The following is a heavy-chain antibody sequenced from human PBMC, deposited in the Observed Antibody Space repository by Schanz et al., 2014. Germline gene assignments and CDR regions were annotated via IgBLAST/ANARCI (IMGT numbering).Heavy chain of an antibody. D-gene: IGHD5-12*01. V-gene: IGHV1-46*01. CDR1: GSAFTSFY. CDR3: ARSAYGGYTSTPLRY. CDR2: INPSGGST. J-gene: IGHJ4*02. Sequence: QVQLVQSGAEVKKPGASVKVSCKASGSAFTSFYMHWVRQAPGQGLEWMGIINPSGGSTSYAQNFQGRVTMTRDTSTSTVYMELSSLRSEDTAVYYCARSAYGGYTSTPLRYWGQGTLVTVSS.